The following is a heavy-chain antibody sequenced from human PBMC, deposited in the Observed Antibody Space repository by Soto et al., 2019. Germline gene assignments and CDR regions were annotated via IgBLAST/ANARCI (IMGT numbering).Heavy chain of an antibody. Sequence: QVQLVESGGGVVQPGRSLRLSCVASGFTFSSYGMHWVRQAPGKGLEWVAIISYDGSNTYYADSVKGRFTISRDNSKNXXYXTMNSLSAEDTSVYYCAKEGGLSGSYYISSSYYFDYWGQGTLVTVSS. D-gene: IGHD1-26*01. J-gene: IGHJ4*02. CDR3: AKEGGLSGSYYISSSYYFDY. V-gene: IGHV3-30*18. CDR1: GFTFSSYG. CDR2: ISYDGSNT.